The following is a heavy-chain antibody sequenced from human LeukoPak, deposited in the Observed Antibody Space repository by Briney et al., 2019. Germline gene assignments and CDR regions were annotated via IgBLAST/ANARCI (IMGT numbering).Heavy chain of an antibody. CDR2: ISGSGANT. CDR3: AKERADYTNPYYFDF. D-gene: IGHD3-3*01. CDR1: GFTFSTYA. V-gene: IGHV3-23*01. Sequence: GGSLRLSCAASGFTFSTYAMSWVRQAPGKGLEWVSTISGSGANTYYADSVRGRFTISRDNSKNTLYLHMNSLRAEDTAVYYCAKERADYTNPYYFDFWGQGTLVTVSS. J-gene: IGHJ4*02.